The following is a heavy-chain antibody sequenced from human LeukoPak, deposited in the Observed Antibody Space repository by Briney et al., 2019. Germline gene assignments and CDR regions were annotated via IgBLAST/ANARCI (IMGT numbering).Heavy chain of an antibody. CDR1: GLSFSSDN. D-gene: IGHD6-13*01. V-gene: IGHV3-48*01. J-gene: IGHJ5*02. CDR3: AAASAFSSSWRS. Sequence: PGGSLRLSCTASGLSFSSDNMKWVRQAPGKGPEWVAYITANNTTKYYADSVKGRFTISRDNAKKSLFLQMNSLRAEDTAVYYCAAASAFSSSWRSWGQGTVVTVSS. CDR2: ITANNTTK.